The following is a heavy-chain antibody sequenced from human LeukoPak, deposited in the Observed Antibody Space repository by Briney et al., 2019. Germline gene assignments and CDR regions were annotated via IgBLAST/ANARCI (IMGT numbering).Heavy chain of an antibody. V-gene: IGHV1-18*01. Sequence: GASVTVSRMASGYTFTSYGMSWVRQAPGQGREGMGWISAYNGNTNYAQKLHGRVTMTTDTSTSTVYMELSSLTADDTAVYYCARDKYSSSWLYNWFDLWGQGTLVTVSS. D-gene: IGHD6-13*01. J-gene: IGHJ5*02. CDR2: ISAYNGNT. CDR1: GYTFTSYG. CDR3: ARDKYSSSWLYNWFDL.